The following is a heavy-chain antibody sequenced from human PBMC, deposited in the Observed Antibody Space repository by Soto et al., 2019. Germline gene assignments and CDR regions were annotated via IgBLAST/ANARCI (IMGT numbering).Heavy chain of an antibody. V-gene: IGHV4-59*01. CDR1: GGSISSYY. J-gene: IGHJ5*02. CDR3: ARDVRLWFGTPGWFDP. Sequence: QVQLQESGPGLVKPSETLSLTCTVSGGSISSYYWSWIRQPPGKGLEWIGYIYYSGSTNYNPSLKSRVTISVDTSKNQFSLKLSSVTAADTAVYYCARDVRLWFGTPGWFDPWGQGTLVTVSS. D-gene: IGHD3-10*01. CDR2: IYYSGST.